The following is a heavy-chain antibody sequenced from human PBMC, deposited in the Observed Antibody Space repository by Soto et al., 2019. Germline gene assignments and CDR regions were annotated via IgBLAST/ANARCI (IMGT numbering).Heavy chain of an antibody. J-gene: IGHJ4*02. V-gene: IGHV4-61*01. Sequence: NPSETLSLTCSVSDGSVNSGNYYWSWIRQPPGKGLEWIGHIYYIGTTDYNPSLKSRVTISVDTSKNQFSLKVTSVTAADTAVYFCAREEKQLSRYGGDFDYSGQGILLTVSS. CDR3: AREEKQLSRYGGDFDY. CDR2: IYYIGTT. D-gene: IGHD3-16*01. CDR1: DGSVNSGNYY.